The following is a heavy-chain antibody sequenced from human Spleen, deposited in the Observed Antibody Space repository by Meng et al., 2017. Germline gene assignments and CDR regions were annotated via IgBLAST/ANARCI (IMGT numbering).Heavy chain of an antibody. J-gene: IGHJ5*02. D-gene: IGHD3-9*01. CDR2: IYYNGRT. CDR3: ARLDPMTQDWFDP. V-gene: IGHV4-39*07. CDR1: GGSISSSSYY. Sequence: SETLSLTCTVSGGSISSSSYYWGWIRQPPGKGLEWIGIIYYNGRTNYNPSLESRITISIDTSKNQFSLKLTSVTAADTALYFCARLDPMTQDWFDPWGQGVLVTVSS.